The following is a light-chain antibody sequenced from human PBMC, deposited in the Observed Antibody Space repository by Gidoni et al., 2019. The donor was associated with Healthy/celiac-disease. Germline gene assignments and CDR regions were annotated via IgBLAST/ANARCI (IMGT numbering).Light chain of an antibody. CDR1: QSVSSN. CDR3: QQYNNWPDT. Sequence: EIVITPSPATLSVSPGERATLSCRASQSVSSNLAWYQQKPGQAPRLLIYGASTRATGIPARFSGSGSGTEFTLTISSLQSEDFAVYYCQQYNNWPDTFGQGTRLEIK. V-gene: IGKV3-15*01. J-gene: IGKJ5*01. CDR2: GAS.